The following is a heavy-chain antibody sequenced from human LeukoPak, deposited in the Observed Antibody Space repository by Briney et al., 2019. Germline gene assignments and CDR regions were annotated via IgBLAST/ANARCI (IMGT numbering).Heavy chain of an antibody. CDR2: IYYSGST. Sequence: SETLSLTCTVSGGSISSSSYYWGWIRQPPGKGLEYIGSIYYSGSTYYNPSLKSRVTISVDTSRNQFSLKLSSVTAADTAVYYCARRGGYCSGVSCLSWFNPWGQGTLVTVSS. CDR3: ARRGGYCSGVSCLSWFNP. J-gene: IGHJ5*02. V-gene: IGHV4-39*01. D-gene: IGHD2-15*01. CDR1: GGSISSSSYY.